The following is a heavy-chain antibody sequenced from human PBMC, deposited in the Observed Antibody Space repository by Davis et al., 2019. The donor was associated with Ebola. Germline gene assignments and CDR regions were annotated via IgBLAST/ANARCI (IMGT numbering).Heavy chain of an antibody. D-gene: IGHD6-19*01. Sequence: GESLKISCAASGFTFSNFAMHWVRQAPGKGLEWVANIRQDGNEKHYIDSVRGRFTISRDNAKNSLYLQMNSLRVEDTAIYYCARDGSGWSAYWGQGTLVTVSS. CDR1: GFTFSNFA. J-gene: IGHJ4*02. CDR2: IRQDGNEK. V-gene: IGHV3-7*01. CDR3: ARDGSGWSAY.